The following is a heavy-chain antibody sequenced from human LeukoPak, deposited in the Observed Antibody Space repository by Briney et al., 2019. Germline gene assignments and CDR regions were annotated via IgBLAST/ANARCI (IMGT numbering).Heavy chain of an antibody. CDR3: ARDRPLQSSALFDL. CDR2: IIPTLGIT. CDR1: GGTFGSYA. V-gene: IGHV1-69*04. D-gene: IGHD6-19*01. Sequence: GASVKVSRKATGGTFGSYAISWVRQAPGQGLEWMGKIIPTLGITYYAQGFQGRVTIAAVKSTNKAYMELCSLKSEDTAVYFCARDRPLQSSALFDLWGQGTLVTVSS. J-gene: IGHJ4*02.